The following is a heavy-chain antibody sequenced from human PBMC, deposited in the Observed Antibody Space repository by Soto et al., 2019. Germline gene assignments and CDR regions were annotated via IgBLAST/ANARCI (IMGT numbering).Heavy chain of an antibody. D-gene: IGHD5-12*01. V-gene: IGHV3-23*01. CDR2: ISGSGGST. J-gene: IGHJ3*02. Sequence: PGGSLSLSCAASGFTFSSYAMSWVRQAPGKGLEWVSAISGSGGSTYYADSVNGRFTISRDNSKNTLYLQMNSLRAEDTAVYYSAKSGTSFAAFDIWGQGTMVTVSS. CDR1: GFTFSSYA. CDR3: AKSGTSFAAFDI.